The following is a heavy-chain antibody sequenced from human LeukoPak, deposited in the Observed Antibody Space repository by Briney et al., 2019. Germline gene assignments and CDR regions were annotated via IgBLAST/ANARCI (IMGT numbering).Heavy chain of an antibody. J-gene: IGHJ4*02. V-gene: IGHV4-38-2*01. CDR3: ASLYYYDSSGP. CDR1: GFIFSNHC. D-gene: IGHD3-22*01. CDR2: IYHSGST. Sequence: PGGSLRLSCAASGFIFSNHCMSWVRQAPGKGLEWIGSIYHSGSTYYNPSLKSRVTISVDTSKNQFSLKLSSVTAADTAVYYCASLYYYDSSGPWGQGTLVTVSS.